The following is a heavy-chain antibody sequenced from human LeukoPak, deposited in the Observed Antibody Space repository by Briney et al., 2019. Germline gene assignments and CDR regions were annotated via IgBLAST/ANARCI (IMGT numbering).Heavy chain of an antibody. CDR2: INWNGGST. CDR3: ARDLRYYDSSGRGGDAFDI. J-gene: IGHJ3*02. CDR1: GFTFDDYG. Sequence: PGGSLRLSCAASGFTFDDYGMSWVRQAPGKGLEWVSGINWNGGSTGYADSVKGRFTISRDNAKNSLYLQMNSLRAEDTALYYCARDLRYYDSSGRGGDAFDIWGQGTMVTVSS. V-gene: IGHV3-20*04. D-gene: IGHD3-22*01.